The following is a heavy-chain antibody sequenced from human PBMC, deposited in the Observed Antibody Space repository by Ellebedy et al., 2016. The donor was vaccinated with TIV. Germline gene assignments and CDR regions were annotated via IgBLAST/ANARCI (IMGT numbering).Heavy chain of an antibody. CDR3: ARERGTVNPIRELIQTPRNSWYFDV. Sequence: SETLSLTXTVSGRSINSTHHYWAWVSEPPGKGLEWIGSIFHSGSTYYSSSLKGRLTMSRDTSKNQFSLKLRSVTAADTAVYYCARERGTVNPIRELIQTPRNSWYFDVWGRGTLVTVSS. CDR2: IFHSGST. J-gene: IGHJ2*01. D-gene: IGHD2/OR15-2a*01. CDR1: GRSINSTHHY. V-gene: IGHV4-39*07.